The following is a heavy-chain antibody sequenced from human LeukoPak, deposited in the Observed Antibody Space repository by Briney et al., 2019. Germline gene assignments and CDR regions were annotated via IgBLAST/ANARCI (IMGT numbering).Heavy chain of an antibody. CDR1: GFSFSNAW. CDR3: ADYYASGSYPP. Sequence: GGSLRLSCAASGFSFSNAWMNWVRQAPGKGLEWVRRILSKTSGGTTEYATPVKGRFTISRDDSKNMLYLHMNSLQIEDTAVYYCADYYASGSYPPWGQGTLVTVSS. D-gene: IGHD3-10*01. CDR2: ILSKTSGGTT. J-gene: IGHJ5*02. V-gene: IGHV3-15*07.